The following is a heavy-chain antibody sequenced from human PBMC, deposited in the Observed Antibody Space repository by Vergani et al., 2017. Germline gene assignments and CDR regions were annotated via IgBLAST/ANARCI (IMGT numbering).Heavy chain of an antibody. CDR2: IFPGDADT. CDR1: GYTFTNYW. CDR3: ARLPRGLRGMSLEC. V-gene: IGHV5-51*01. J-gene: IGHJ4*02. Sequence: EVRLVQSGPEVKKPGESVKISCETSGYTFTNYWVAWVRQRPGKGLEWMGLIFPGDADTRYSPSFEGQVTISADTSTSTAYVQWPSLKASDTAVYFCARLPRGLRGMSLECWVQGTLVTVSS. D-gene: IGHD3-10*01.